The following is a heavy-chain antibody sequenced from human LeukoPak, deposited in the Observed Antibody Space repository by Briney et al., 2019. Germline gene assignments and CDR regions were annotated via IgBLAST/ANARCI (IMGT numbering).Heavy chain of an antibody. D-gene: IGHD2-2*01. V-gene: IGHV1-69*13. Sequence: GASVKVSCKASGGTFSSYAISWVRQAPGQGPEWMGGIIPIFGTANYAQKFQGRVTITADESTSTAYMELSSLRSEDTAVYYCARARGYCSSTSCSPGAFDIWGQGTMVTVSS. CDR1: GGTFSSYA. CDR3: ARARGYCSSTSCSPGAFDI. J-gene: IGHJ3*02. CDR2: IIPIFGTA.